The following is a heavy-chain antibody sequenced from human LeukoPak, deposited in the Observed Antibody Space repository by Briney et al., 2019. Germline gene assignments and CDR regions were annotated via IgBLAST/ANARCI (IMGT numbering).Heavy chain of an antibody. Sequence: ASVKVSCKASGYTFTSYYMHWVRQAPGQGLEWMGIINPSGGSTSYAQKFQGRVTMTRDTSTSTVYMELSSLRSEDTAVYYCARARITMIVVAKRDAFDIWGQGSMVTVSS. J-gene: IGHJ3*02. V-gene: IGHV1-46*01. CDR3: ARARITMIVVAKRDAFDI. D-gene: IGHD3-22*01. CDR2: INPSGGST. CDR1: GYTFTSYY.